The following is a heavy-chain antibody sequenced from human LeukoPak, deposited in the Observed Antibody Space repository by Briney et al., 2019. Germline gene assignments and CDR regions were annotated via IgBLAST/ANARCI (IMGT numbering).Heavy chain of an antibody. V-gene: IGHV1-69*13. CDR3: ARPLPGALLTFDY. D-gene: IGHD3-10*01. J-gene: IGHJ4*02. CDR1: GGTFSSYV. CDR2: IIPIFGTA. Sequence: ASVKVSCKASGGTFSSYVISWVRQAPAQGLEWMGGIIPIFGTANYAQKFQGRVTITADESTSTAYMELSSLRSEDTAVYYCARPLPGALLTFDYWGQGALVTVSS.